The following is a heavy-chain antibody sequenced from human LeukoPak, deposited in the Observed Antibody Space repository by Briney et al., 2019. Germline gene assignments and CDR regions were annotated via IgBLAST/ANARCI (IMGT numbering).Heavy chain of an antibody. V-gene: IGHV7-4-1*02. Sequence: GASVKVSCKASGYTFTTSAINWVRQAPGQGLQWMGWINTNTGNPTYAQGFTGRSVFSLDTSVSSAYLQISSLKADDTAVYYCVRENNYAGSGYYSYYFDYWGQGTLVTVSS. CDR3: VRENNYAGSGYYSYYFDY. D-gene: IGHD3-22*01. J-gene: IGHJ4*02. CDR2: INTNTGNP. CDR1: GYTFTTSA.